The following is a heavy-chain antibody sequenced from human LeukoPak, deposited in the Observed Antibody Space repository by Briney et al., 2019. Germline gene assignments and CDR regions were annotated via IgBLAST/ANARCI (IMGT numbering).Heavy chain of an antibody. V-gene: IGHV4-39*01. J-gene: IGHJ6*03. CDR1: GGSISSYY. CDR3: ASFYCSGGSCYQYYYYYYMDV. CDR2: IYYSGST. Sequence: SETLSLTCTVSGGSISSYYWGWIRQPPGKGLEWIGIIYYSGSTYSNPSLRSRVTISVDTSKNQFSLKLSSVPAADTAVYYCASFYCSGGSCYQYYYYYYMDVWGKGTTVTISS. D-gene: IGHD2-15*01.